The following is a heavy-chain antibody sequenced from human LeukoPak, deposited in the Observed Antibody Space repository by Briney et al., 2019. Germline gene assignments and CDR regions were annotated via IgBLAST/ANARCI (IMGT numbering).Heavy chain of an antibody. J-gene: IGHJ4*02. V-gene: IGHV4-30-4*01. CDR1: GFTFSDYW. D-gene: IGHD3-22*01. CDR2: IYYSGST. Sequence: LRLSCAASGFTFSDYWMSWIRQPPGKGLEWIGYIYYSGSTYYNPSLKSRVTISVDTSKNQFSLKLSSVTAADTAVYYCARGLSSYYDSSGYSDYWGQGTLVTVSS. CDR3: ARGLSSYYDSSGYSDY.